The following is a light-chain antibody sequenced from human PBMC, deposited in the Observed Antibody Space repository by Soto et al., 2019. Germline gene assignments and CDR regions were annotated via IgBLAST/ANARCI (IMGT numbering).Light chain of an antibody. J-gene: IGKJ1*01. Sequence: EIVLTQYPATLSLSPAERFTLSCGASQSVDINLAWYQQKPGQAPRLLIYGAPTRATDMPGRFSGRGSGTEFTLTISSLQSEDFAVYYCQQYRNWPRTFGQGTKVDI. V-gene: IGKV3-15*01. CDR3: QQYRNWPRT. CDR1: QSVDIN. CDR2: GAP.